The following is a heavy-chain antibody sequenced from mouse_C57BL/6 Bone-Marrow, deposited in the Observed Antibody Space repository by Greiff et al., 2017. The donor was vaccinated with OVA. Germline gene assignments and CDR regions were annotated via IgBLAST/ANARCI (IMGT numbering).Heavy chain of an antibody. CDR1: GYSITSGYY. CDR3: ARERGYYYGSTLYFDV. D-gene: IGHD1-1*01. Sequence: EVQRVESGPGLVKPSQSLSLTCSVTGYSITSGYYWNWIRQFPGNKLEWMGYISYDGSNNYNPSLKNRISITRDTSKNQFFLKLNSVTTEDTATYYCARERGYYYGSTLYFDVWGTGTTVTVSS. J-gene: IGHJ1*03. CDR2: ISYDGSN. V-gene: IGHV3-6*01.